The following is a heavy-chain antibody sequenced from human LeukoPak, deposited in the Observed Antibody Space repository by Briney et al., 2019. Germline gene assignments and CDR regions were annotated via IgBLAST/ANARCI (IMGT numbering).Heavy chain of an antibody. CDR1: GGSISSYY. Sequence: ASETLSLTCTVSGGSISSYYWSWIRQPPGKGLEWIGYIYYSGSTYYNPSLRSRVTISVDTSKNQFSLKLSSVTAADTAVYYCARGLFDAFDIWGQGTMVTVSS. CDR3: ARGLFDAFDI. V-gene: IGHV4-59*12. J-gene: IGHJ3*02. CDR2: IYYSGST. D-gene: IGHD3-22*01.